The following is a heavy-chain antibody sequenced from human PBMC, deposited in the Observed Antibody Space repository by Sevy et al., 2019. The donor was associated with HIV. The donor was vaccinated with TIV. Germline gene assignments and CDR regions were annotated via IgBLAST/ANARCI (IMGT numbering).Heavy chain of an antibody. Sequence: ASVKVSCKASGGTFSSYAISWVRQAPGQGLEWMGGIIPIFGTANYAQKFQGRVTITADESTSTAYMELSSLRSEDTAVYYCARYYFDSSNYYSDYYGMDVWGQGTTVTVSS. J-gene: IGHJ6*02. CDR3: ARYYFDSSNYYSDYYGMDV. V-gene: IGHV1-69*13. CDR2: IIPIFGTA. D-gene: IGHD3-22*01. CDR1: GGTFSSYA.